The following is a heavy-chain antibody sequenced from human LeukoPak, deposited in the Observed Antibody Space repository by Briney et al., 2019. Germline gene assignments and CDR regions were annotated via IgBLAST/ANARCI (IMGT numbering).Heavy chain of an antibody. D-gene: IGHD3-10*01. Sequence: GASVKVSCKASGYTFTSYDINWVRQATGQGLEWMGWMNPNSGNTGYAQKFQGRVTMTRNTSISTAYMELSSLRSEDTAVYYCARNRPYRGITMVRGVMRGYYFDYWGQGTLVTVSS. J-gene: IGHJ4*02. CDR3: ARNRPYRGITMVRGVMRGYYFDY. CDR2: MNPNSGNT. V-gene: IGHV1-8*01. CDR1: GYTFTSYD.